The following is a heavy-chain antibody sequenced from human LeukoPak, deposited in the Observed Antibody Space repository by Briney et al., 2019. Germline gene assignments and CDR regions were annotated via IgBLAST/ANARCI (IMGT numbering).Heavy chain of an antibody. CDR1: GYIFTAYY. J-gene: IGHJ4*02. CDR2: IKADSGDT. CDR3: TRIGDGYPY. V-gene: IGHV1-2*02. Sequence: ASVKVSCKACGYIFTAYYLHWVRQAPGQGPEWMGWIKADSGDTNYARKFQGRVTMTRDTSITTVYMELSSLTSDDTAVYYCTRIGDGYPYWGQGSLVTVSS. D-gene: IGHD5-24*01.